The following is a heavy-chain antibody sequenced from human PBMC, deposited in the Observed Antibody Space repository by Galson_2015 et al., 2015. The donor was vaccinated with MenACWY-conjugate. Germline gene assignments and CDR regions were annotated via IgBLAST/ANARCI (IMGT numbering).Heavy chain of an antibody. CDR1: GFTVSSSY. V-gene: IGHV3-53*01. CDR2: IYGDGST. J-gene: IGHJ6*02. CDR3: ARDSRATTVWGLNKRMTIDYYYGMDV. Sequence: SLRLSCAVSGFTVSSSYMTWVRQAPGKGLEWVSVIYGDGSTYNADSVKGRFTISRDNSKNTVFLQMTSLRAEDTAMYYCARDSRATTVWGLNKRMTIDYYYGMDVWGQGTTVIVSS. D-gene: IGHD3-10*01.